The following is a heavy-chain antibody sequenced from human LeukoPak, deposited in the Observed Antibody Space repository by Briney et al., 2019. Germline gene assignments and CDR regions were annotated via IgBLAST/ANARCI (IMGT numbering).Heavy chain of an antibody. CDR2: IYYSGST. V-gene: IGHV4-39*01. CDR1: GGSISSSSYY. D-gene: IGHD3-16*02. CDR3: VRGSLGGVIVYFDY. J-gene: IGHJ4*02. Sequence: PSETLSLTXTVSGGSISSSSYYWGWIRQPPGKGLEWIGSIYYSGSTYYNPSLKSRVTISVDTSKNQFSLKLSSVTAADTAVYYCVRGSLGGVIVYFDYWGQGTLVTVSS.